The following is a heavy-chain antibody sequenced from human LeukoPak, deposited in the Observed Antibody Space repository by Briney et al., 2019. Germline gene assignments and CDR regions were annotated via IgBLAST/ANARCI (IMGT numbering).Heavy chain of an antibody. Sequence: GGSLRLSCAASGFTFSSYSVNWVRQAPGKGLEWVSSISSSSSYIYYADSVKGRFAISRDNAKNSLYLQMNSLRAEDTAVYYCARVGDQYYFDYWGQGTLVTVSS. CDR3: ARVGDQYYFDY. J-gene: IGHJ4*02. CDR1: GFTFSSYS. CDR2: ISSSSSYI. V-gene: IGHV3-21*01. D-gene: IGHD2-21*02.